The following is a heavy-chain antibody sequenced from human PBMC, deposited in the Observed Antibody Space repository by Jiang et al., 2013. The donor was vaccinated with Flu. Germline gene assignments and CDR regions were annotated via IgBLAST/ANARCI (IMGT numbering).Heavy chain of an antibody. D-gene: IGHD1-7*01. CDR2: TYYRSKWYN. J-gene: IGHJ4*02. CDR3: ARDQTGTTKFDY. Sequence: LGRTYYRSKWYNDYAVSVKSRITINPDTSKNQFSLQLNSVTPEDTAVYYCARDQTGTTKFDYWGQGTLVTVSS. V-gene: IGHV6-1*01.